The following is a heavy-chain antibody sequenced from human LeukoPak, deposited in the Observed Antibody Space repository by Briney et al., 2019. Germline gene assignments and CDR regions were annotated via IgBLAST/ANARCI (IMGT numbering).Heavy chain of an antibody. Sequence: GASVKVSCKASGYTFTSYYMHWVRQAPGQGLEWMGIINPSGGSTSYAQKSQGRVTMTRDMSTSTVYMELSSLRSEDTAVYYCARNAYYYDSSGYFAFFDYWGQGTLVTVSS. J-gene: IGHJ4*02. CDR3: ARNAYYYDSSGYFAFFDY. CDR2: INPSGGST. D-gene: IGHD3-22*01. CDR1: GYTFTSYY. V-gene: IGHV1-46*01.